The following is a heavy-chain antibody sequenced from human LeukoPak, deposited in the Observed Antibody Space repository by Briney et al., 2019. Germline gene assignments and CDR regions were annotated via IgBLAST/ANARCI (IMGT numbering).Heavy chain of an antibody. Sequence: SETLSLTCTVSGASISSYYWSWIRQPPGKGLEWIGYIYYSGSTNYNPSLKSRVTISVDTSKKQFPLKLSSVTAADTAVYYCARSIGEYSSSWYQGFDYWGQGTLVTVSS. CDR3: ARSIGEYSSSWYQGFDY. CDR2: IYYSGST. J-gene: IGHJ4*02. V-gene: IGHV4-59*01. D-gene: IGHD6-13*01. CDR1: GASISSYY.